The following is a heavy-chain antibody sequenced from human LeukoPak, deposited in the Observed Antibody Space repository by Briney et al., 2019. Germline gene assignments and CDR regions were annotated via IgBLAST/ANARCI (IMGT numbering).Heavy chain of an antibody. CDR3: AGWNELGFDP. Sequence: ASVKVSCKASGGTFSSYAISWVRQAPGQGLEWMGGIIPIFGTANYAQKFQGRVTITADESTSTAYMELSSLRSEDTAVYYCAGWNELGFDPWGQGTLVTVSS. D-gene: IGHD1-1*01. CDR1: GGTFSSYA. CDR2: IIPIFGTA. J-gene: IGHJ5*02. V-gene: IGHV1-69*13.